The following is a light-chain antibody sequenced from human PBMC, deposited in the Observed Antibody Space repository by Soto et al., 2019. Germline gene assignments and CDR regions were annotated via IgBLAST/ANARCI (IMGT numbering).Light chain of an antibody. CDR2: AVS. Sequence: QSALTQPPSASGSPGQSVTISCTGTSSDVGGYNYVSWYQHHPGKAPKLMISAVSQRPSGVPDRFSGSKSGNTASLTISGLQADDEADYFCCSYTASDIWVFGGGTKVTVL. CDR1: SSDVGGYNY. CDR3: CSYTASDIWV. J-gene: IGLJ3*02. V-gene: IGLV2-8*01.